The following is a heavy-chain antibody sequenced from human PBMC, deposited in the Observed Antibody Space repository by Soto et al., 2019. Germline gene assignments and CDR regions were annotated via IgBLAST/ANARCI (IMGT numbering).Heavy chain of an antibody. V-gene: IGHV3-30-3*01. D-gene: IGHD5-12*01. Sequence: GGSLRLSCAASGFTFSSYAMHWVRQAPGKGLEWVAVISYDGSNKYYADSVKGRFTISRDNSKNTLYLQMNSLRAEDTAVYYCARDEDPPSVAMDYWGQGTLVTVPQ. J-gene: IGHJ4*02. CDR3: ARDEDPPSVAMDY. CDR1: GFTFSSYA. CDR2: ISYDGSNK.